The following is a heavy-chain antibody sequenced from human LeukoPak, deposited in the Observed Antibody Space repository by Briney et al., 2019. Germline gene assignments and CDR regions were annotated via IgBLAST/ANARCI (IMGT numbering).Heavy chain of an antibody. J-gene: IGHJ3*02. D-gene: IGHD3-22*01. CDR2: ISSSSSYI. CDR1: GFTFSSYS. V-gene: IGHV3-21*01. Sequence: GGSLRLSCAASGFTFSSYSMNWVRQAPGKGLEWVSSISSSSSYIYYADSVKGRFTISRDSAKNSLYLQMNSLRAEDTAVYYCARVSQYYDSSGYPTDAFDIWGQGTMVTVSS. CDR3: ARVSQYYDSSGYPTDAFDI.